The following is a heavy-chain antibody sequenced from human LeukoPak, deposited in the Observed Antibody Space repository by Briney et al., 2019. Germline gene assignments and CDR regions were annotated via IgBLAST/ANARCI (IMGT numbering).Heavy chain of an antibody. CDR3: ATSYDILTGLDY. D-gene: IGHD3-9*01. J-gene: IGHJ4*02. V-gene: IGHV4-59*01. CDR1: GGSISSYY. CDR2: IYYSGST. Sequence: SETLSLTCTVSGGSISSYYWSWIRQPPGKGLEWIGYIYYSGSTNYNPSLKSRVTISVDTSKNQFSLKLSSVTAADTAVYYCATSYDILTGLDYWGQGTLVTVSS.